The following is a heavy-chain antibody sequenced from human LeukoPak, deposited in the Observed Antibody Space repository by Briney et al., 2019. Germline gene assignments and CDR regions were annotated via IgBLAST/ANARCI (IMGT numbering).Heavy chain of an antibody. CDR2: IKQDGSET. D-gene: IGHD3-10*01. J-gene: IGHJ4*02. Sequence: GGSLRLSCVGSEFIFSNYWMSWVRQAPGKGLEWVANIKQDGSETYSVDSVKGRFTISRDNAKNSLYLQMNSLRAEDTAVYYCARGYYGSGSYYPDYWGQGTLVTVSS. CDR1: EFIFSNYW. V-gene: IGHV3-7*01. CDR3: ARGYYGSGSYYPDY.